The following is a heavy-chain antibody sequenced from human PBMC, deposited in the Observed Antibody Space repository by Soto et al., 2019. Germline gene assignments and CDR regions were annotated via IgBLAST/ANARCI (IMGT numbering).Heavy chain of an antibody. J-gene: IGHJ3*01. V-gene: IGHV3-23*01. CDR2: VSGSGGNT. Sequence: PGGSLRLSCAASGFIFSTYTMTWVRQAPGKGLEWVSSVSGSGGNTAYTDSVKGRFTVSRDNSKNTVYLQMNSLRAEDTAVYYCAKDRAGRHHYDPFDFWGQGTVVTVSS. CDR1: GFIFSTYT. D-gene: IGHD1-26*01. CDR3: AKDRAGRHHYDPFDF.